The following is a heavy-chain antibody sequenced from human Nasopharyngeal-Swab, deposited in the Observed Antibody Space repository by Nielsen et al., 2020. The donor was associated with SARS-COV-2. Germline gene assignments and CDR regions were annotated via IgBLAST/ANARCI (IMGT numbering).Heavy chain of an antibody. Sequence: LRLSCTVSGDSISSGGYYWSWIRQHPGKGLEWIGHIYYSGSTYYNPSLKSRVTLSVDTSKNQFSLKLSSVTAADTAVFYCARIVYDSSGYPLGFDYWGQGTLVTVSS. CDR2: IYYSGST. J-gene: IGHJ4*02. D-gene: IGHD3-22*01. V-gene: IGHV4-31*03. CDR1: GDSISSGGYY. CDR3: ARIVYDSSGYPLGFDY.